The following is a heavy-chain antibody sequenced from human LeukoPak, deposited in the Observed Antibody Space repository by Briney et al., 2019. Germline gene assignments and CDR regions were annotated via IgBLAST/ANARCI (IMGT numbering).Heavy chain of an antibody. CDR1: GFTFSSYA. Sequence: GGSLRLSCAASGFTFSSYAISWVRQAPGQGLEWMGGIIPIFGTANYAQKFQGRVTITADESTSTAYMELSSLRSEDTAVYYCARVLTRCIAAAGPCFDYWGQGTLVTVSS. CDR3: ARVLTRCIAAAGPCFDY. J-gene: IGHJ4*02. CDR2: IIPIFGTA. D-gene: IGHD6-13*01. V-gene: IGHV1-69*01.